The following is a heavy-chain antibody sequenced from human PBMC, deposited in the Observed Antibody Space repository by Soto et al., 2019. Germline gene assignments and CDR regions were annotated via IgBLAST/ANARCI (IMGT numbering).Heavy chain of an antibody. D-gene: IGHD6-13*01. Sequence: QVQLVESGGGVVQPGRSLRLSCAASGFNFSSYGMHWVRQAPGKGLEWVAVIWYDGSNKYYADSVKGRFTISRDNSKNTLYLQMNSLRAEDTAVYYCAHEQQLVFQHWGEGTLVTVSS. V-gene: IGHV3-33*06. CDR2: IWYDGSNK. CDR3: AHEQQLVFQH. CDR1: GFNFSSYG. J-gene: IGHJ1*01.